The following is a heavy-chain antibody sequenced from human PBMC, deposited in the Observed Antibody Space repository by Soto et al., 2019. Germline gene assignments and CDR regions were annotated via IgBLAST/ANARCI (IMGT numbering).Heavy chain of an antibody. Sequence: GSLRLSCAASGFTFSSHAMNWVRQAPRKGLEWVSSIDSSSSFIYYADSVKGRFTLSRDNAKNPPYLQVSRLKAEDVVVYYAARYPLCSGEIGYSDYWGQRALDTVAS. D-gene: IGHD3-10*02. V-gene: IGHV3-21*01. J-gene: IGHJ4*02. CDR2: IDSSSSFI. CDR1: GFTFSSHA. CDR3: ARYPLCSGEIGYSDY.